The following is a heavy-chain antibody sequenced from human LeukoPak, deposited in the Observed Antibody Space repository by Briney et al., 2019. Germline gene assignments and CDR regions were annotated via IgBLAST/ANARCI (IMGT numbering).Heavy chain of an antibody. J-gene: IGHJ4*02. CDR1: GGTFSSYA. Sequence: ASVKVSCKASGGTFSSYAISWVRQAPGQGLEWMGGIIPIFGTANYAQKFQGRVAITADESTSTAYMELSSLRSDDTAVYYCARVVYGDYCGDYWGQGTLVTVSS. CDR3: ARVVYGDYCGDY. V-gene: IGHV1-69*13. CDR2: IIPIFGTA. D-gene: IGHD4-23*01.